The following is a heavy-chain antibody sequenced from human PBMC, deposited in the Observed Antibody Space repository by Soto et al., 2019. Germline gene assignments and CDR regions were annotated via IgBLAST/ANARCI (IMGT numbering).Heavy chain of an antibody. J-gene: IGHJ6*02. V-gene: IGHV4-59*01. CDR1: GGSISSYY. CDR2: IYYSGST. D-gene: IGHD2-15*01. Sequence: SETLSLTCTVSGGSISSYYWSWIRQPPGKGLEWIGYIYYSGSTNYNPSLKSRVTISVDTSKNQFSLKLSSVTAADTAVYYCARDIPSHTPVLGYCSGGSCSYGMDVWGQGTTVTVSS. CDR3: ARDIPSHTPVLGYCSGGSCSYGMDV.